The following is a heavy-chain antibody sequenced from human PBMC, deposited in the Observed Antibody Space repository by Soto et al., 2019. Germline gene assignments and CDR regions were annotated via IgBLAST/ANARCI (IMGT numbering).Heavy chain of an antibody. CDR3: ARRDYSTSSLGPFDY. CDR2: VHYSGST. D-gene: IGHD6-6*01. CDR1: GGSISSHY. Sequence: QVQLQESGPGLVKPSETLSLTCVVSGGSISSHYWSWIRQPPGSGLEWIGFVHYSGSTNYSPSLKSRVTMSIDTSKNQFSLNLSSVTAAVTAFYFCARRDYSTSSLGPFDYWGQGILVTVSS. V-gene: IGHV4-59*11. J-gene: IGHJ4*02.